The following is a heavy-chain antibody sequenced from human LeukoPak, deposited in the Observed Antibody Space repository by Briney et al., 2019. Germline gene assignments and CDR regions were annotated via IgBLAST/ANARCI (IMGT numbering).Heavy chain of an antibody. J-gene: IGHJ3*02. V-gene: IGHV4-39*07. CDR3: ARVGKTPSLAFDI. Sequence: SETLSLTCTVSGGSISSSSYYWGWIRQPPGKGLEWIGSIYYSGSTYYNPSLKSRVTISVDTSKNQFSLKLSSVTAADTAVYYCARVGKTPSLAFDIWGQGTMVTVSS. CDR2: IYYSGST. D-gene: IGHD4-23*01. CDR1: GGSISSSSYY.